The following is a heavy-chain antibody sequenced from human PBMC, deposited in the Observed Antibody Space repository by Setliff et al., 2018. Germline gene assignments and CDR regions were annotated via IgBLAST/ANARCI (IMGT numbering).Heavy chain of an antibody. D-gene: IGHD3-3*01. CDR1: GGPINSDRYY. CDR2: MYSSGST. Sequence: PSETRSLTCTVSGGPINSDRYYWGWIHQPPGKGLEWIGSMYSSGSTYYNPSLKSRVTISVDTSQNQFSLKLSSVTAADTAAYYCASHPRVTIFGVVAFDYWGQGILVTVSS. J-gene: IGHJ4*02. V-gene: IGHV4-39*01. CDR3: ASHPRVTIFGVVAFDY.